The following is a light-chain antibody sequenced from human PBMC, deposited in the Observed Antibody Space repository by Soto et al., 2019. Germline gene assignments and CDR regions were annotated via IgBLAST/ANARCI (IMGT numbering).Light chain of an antibody. Sequence: IQLTQSPFSLSASVGDRVTITCRASQGITTSLAWYQQKPRKAPRLLIYAASTLQSGVPSRFSGSGSGTDFSLTISSLQPEDFATYYCQQYHTYSTFGGGTKVEIK. CDR2: AAS. CDR3: QQYHTYST. CDR1: QGITTS. J-gene: IGKJ4*01. V-gene: IGKV1-9*01.